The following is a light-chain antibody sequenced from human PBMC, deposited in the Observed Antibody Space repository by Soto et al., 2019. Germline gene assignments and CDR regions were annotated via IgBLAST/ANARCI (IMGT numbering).Light chain of an antibody. CDR2: EVS. J-gene: IGLJ3*02. CDR1: SSDVGDYNY. CDR3: SSYAGSNNWV. V-gene: IGLV2-8*01. Sequence: QSALTQPPSASGSPGQSVTISCTGTSSDVGDYNYVSWYQQYPGKAPKLMIYEVSKRPSGVPDRFSGSKSGNAASLTVSGLQADDEADYYCSSYAGSNNWVFGGGTKLTVL.